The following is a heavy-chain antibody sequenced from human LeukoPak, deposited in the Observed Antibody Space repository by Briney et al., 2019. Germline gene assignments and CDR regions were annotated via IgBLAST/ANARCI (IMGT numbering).Heavy chain of an antibody. Sequence: GGSLRLSCAASGFTFSSYSMTWVRQAPGKGLEWVSYISSSSSTIYYADSVKGRFTISRDNAKNTLYLQMNSLRAEGTAVYYCAKDLGVGATWLIDYWGQGTLVTVSS. CDR1: GFTFSSYS. CDR2: ISSSSSTI. CDR3: AKDLGVGATWLIDY. V-gene: IGHV3-48*04. J-gene: IGHJ4*02. D-gene: IGHD1-26*01.